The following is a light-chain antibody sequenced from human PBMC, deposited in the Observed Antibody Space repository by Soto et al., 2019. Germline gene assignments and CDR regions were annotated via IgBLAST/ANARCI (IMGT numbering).Light chain of an antibody. CDR2: DAS. J-gene: IGKJ4*01. Sequence: EIVLTQSPGTLSLSPGERATLSCRASQSVSSYSLAWYQKKPGQAPRLLIYDASSRATGIPDRFSGGGSGTDFTLTISRLEPEDFAVYYCQQFSSYPLTFGGGTKVDIK. CDR1: QSVSSYS. CDR3: QQFSSYPLT. V-gene: IGKV3-20*01.